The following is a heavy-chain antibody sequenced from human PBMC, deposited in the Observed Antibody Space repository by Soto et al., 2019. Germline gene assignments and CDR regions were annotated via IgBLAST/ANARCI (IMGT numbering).Heavy chain of an antibody. CDR2: IIPMLGIA. D-gene: IGHD3-22*01. V-gene: IGHV1-69*01. CDR1: GGSFSDYA. CDR3: ARDGDYYDSSGFQRDYHYYGMDV. J-gene: IGHJ6*02. Sequence: QVQLVQSGAEVKKPGSSVKVSCQASGGSFSDYAISWVRQAPGQGLEWMGGIIPMLGIADNAQKFQGRVIITADECTSTVYMELCRLRSEDTAVYCCARDGDYYDSSGFQRDYHYYGMDVWGQGTTVSVAS.